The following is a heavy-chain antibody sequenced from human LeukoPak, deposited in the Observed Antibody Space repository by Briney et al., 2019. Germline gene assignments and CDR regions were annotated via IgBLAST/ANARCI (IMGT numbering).Heavy chain of an antibody. CDR3: AKKESSSSYDY. V-gene: IGHV3-23*01. CDR2: ISGSGGST. D-gene: IGHD6-6*01. CDR1: GFTFSSYA. J-gene: IGHJ4*02. Sequence: GGSLRLSCEASGFTFSSYAMSWARKAPGKGLEWVSAISGSGGSTYYADSVKGRFTIFRDNSKNTLYLQMNSLRAEDTALYYCAKKESSSSYDYWGQGTLVTVSS.